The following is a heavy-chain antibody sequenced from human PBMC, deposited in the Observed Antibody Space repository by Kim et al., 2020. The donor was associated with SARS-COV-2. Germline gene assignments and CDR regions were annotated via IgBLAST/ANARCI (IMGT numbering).Heavy chain of an antibody. D-gene: IGHD3-3*01. CDR2: ISYSGRT. CDR1: GGSISSNSYY. V-gene: IGHV4-39*01. CDR3: ARGIFGVVIIPYYYYYMDV. J-gene: IGHJ6*03. Sequence: SETLSLTCTVSGGSISSNSYYWDWIRQPPGKGLEWIGSISYSGRTYYNPSLKSRVTISVDTSKNQISLKLSSVTAADTGVYYCARGIFGVVIIPYYYYYMDVWGKGTPVTVSS.